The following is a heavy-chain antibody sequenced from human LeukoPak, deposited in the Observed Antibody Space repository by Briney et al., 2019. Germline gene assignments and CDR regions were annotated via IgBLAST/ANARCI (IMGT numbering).Heavy chain of an antibody. Sequence: PGGSLRLSCAASGFTFSTYGMHWVRQAPGKGLEWVAFIRYDGSDKYYADSVKGRFTISRDNSKNTLSLQMNSLRPGDTAVYYCTRAGGLVRGVHYYYYMDVWGKGTTVTISS. J-gene: IGHJ6*03. CDR2: IRYDGSDK. CDR1: GFTFSTYG. CDR3: TRAGGLVRGVHYYYYMDV. V-gene: IGHV3-30*02. D-gene: IGHD3-10*01.